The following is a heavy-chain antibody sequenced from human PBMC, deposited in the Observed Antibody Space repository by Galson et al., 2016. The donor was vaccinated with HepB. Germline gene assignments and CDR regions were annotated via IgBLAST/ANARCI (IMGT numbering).Heavy chain of an antibody. D-gene: IGHD5-18*01. V-gene: IGHV5-51*01. J-gene: IGHJ4*02. CDR2: IFPADSDT. CDR3: ARVRGGYSHSD. CDR1: GYTFTNYW. Sequence: QSGAEVKKPGESLKISCRGSGYTFTNYWIAWVRQMPGKGLEWMGTIFPADSDTSYSPSFQGQVTISADKSINTAYLQWSSLRASDTAIYSCARVRGGYSHSDWGQGTLVTVSS.